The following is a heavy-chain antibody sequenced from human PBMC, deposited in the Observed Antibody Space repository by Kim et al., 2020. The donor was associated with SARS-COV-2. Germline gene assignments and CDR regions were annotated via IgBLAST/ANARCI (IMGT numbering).Heavy chain of an antibody. V-gene: IGHV3-7*01. J-gene: IGHJ4*02. Sequence: DGIESYNADSVKGRFTICRDNAKKSLYLQMNSLRAEDTAVYYCVRDPGTYWGQGTLVIVSS. CDR2: DGIES. CDR3: VRDPGTY. D-gene: IGHD3-10*01.